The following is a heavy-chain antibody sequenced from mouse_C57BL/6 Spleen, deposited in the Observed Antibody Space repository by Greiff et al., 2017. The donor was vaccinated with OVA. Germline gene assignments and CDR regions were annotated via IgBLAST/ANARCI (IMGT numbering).Heavy chain of an antibody. CDR3: AGDYSNYGFDY. CDR1: GYTFTDYY. CDR2: INPNNGGT. J-gene: IGHJ2*01. V-gene: IGHV1-26*01. Sequence: EVQLVESGPELVKPGASVKISCKASGYTFTDYYMNWVKQSHGKSLEWIGDINPNNGGTSYNQKFKGKATLTVDKSSSTAYMELRSLTSEDSAVYYCAGDYSNYGFDYWGQGTTLTVSS. D-gene: IGHD2-5*01.